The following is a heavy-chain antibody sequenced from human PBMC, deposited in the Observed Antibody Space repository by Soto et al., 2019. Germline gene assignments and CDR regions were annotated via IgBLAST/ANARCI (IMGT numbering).Heavy chain of an antibody. J-gene: IGHJ4*02. D-gene: IGHD3-22*01. Sequence: ESLRIPCRCSGYSFTSYWIGLVRPMPGKGLEWMGIIYPGDSDTRYSPSFQGQVTISADKSISTAYLQWSSLKASDTAMYYCASSQYYYDSSGFTFDYWGQGTLVTVSS. V-gene: IGHV5-51*01. CDR1: GYSFTSYW. CDR2: IYPGDSDT. CDR3: ASSQYYYDSSGFTFDY.